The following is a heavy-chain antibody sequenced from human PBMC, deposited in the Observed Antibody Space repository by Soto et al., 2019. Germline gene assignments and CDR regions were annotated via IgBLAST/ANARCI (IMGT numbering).Heavy chain of an antibody. D-gene: IGHD6-13*01. V-gene: IGHV1-18*01. J-gene: IGHJ6*02. CDR1: GYTFTSYG. CDR3: AREGYSSSGYYYFYGMGV. Sequence: QVQLGQSGAEVKKPGASVKVSCKASGYTFTSYGISWVRQAPGQGLEWMGWISVYNGNTNYAQKLQGRVTMTTDTSKNTAYMELRSLRSDDTAVYYCAREGYSSSGYYYFYGMGVWGQGTTVTVAS. CDR2: ISVYNGNT.